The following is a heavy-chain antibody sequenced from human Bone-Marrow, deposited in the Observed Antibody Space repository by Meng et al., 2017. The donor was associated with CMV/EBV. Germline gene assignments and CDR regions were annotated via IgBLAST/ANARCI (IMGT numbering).Heavy chain of an antibody. J-gene: IGHJ6*02. V-gene: IGHV3-23*03. CDR2: IYSGGSST. CDR1: GFTVSSNY. D-gene: IGHD2/OR15-2a*01. CDR3: AKFSVRRFDYGMDV. Sequence: GESLKISCAAAGFTVSSNYMSWVRQAPGKGLEWVSVIYSGGSSTYYADSVKGRFTISRHNSKNTLYLQMNSLRAEDTAVYYCAKFSVRRFDYGMDVWGQGTTVTVSS.